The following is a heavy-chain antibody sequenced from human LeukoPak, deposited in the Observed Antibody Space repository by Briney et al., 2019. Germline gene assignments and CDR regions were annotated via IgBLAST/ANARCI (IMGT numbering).Heavy chain of an antibody. CDR3: ARPSDPATVRAPFVS. D-gene: IGHD4-17*01. Sequence: KPSETLSLTCTVSGGSISSSSYYWGWIRQPPGKWLEWIWCIYYSGSTYYNPPLNSRVTISVDTSKNPFSLALSSVTAADTAVYSCARPSDPATVRAPFVSWGQGDLVTVSS. J-gene: IGHJ4*02. V-gene: IGHV4-39*01. CDR2: IYYSGST. CDR1: GGSISSSSYY.